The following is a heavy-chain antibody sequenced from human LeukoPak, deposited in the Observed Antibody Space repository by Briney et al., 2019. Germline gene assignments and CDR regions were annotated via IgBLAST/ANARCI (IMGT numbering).Heavy chain of an antibody. Sequence: GGSLRLSCAASGFTFSSYAMSWVRQAPGKGLEWVSAISGSGGSTYYADSVKGRFTISRDNSKNTLYLQMNSLKTEDTAVYYCTTDVDYYDSSGYYSPSDYWGQGTLVTVSS. J-gene: IGHJ4*02. D-gene: IGHD3-22*01. CDR1: GFTFSSYA. CDR3: TTDVDYYDSSGYYSPSDY. CDR2: ISGSGGST. V-gene: IGHV3-23*01.